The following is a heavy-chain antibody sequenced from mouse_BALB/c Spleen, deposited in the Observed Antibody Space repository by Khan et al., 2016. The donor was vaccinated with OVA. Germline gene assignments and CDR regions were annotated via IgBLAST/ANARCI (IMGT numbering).Heavy chain of an antibody. CDR3: ARDGAYYRNDGWFAY. CDR1: GYTFTSYT. CDR2: INPSSGYT. Sequence: QIQLVQSGAELARPGASVKMSCKASGYTFTSYTIHWIKQRPGQGLEWIGYINPSSGYTNYNQKFKDKATLTADKSSTTAYMQLSSLTSDDSAVYYCARDGAYYRNDGWFAYWGQGTLVTLSA. V-gene: IGHV1-4*01. D-gene: IGHD2-14*01. J-gene: IGHJ3*01.